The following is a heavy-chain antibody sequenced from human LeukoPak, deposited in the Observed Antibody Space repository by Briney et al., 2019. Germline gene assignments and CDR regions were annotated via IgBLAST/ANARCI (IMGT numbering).Heavy chain of an antibody. V-gene: IGHV4-34*01. CDR2: INHSGST. CDR1: GGSIGNYY. D-gene: IGHD2-2*01. CDR3: ARVMSIVVVPAARAVWFDP. Sequence: SETLSLTCTVSGGSIGNYYWSWIRQPPGKGLEWIGEINHSGSTNYNPSHKSRVTISVDTSKNQFSLKLSSVTAADTAVYYCARVMSIVVVPAARAVWFDPWGQGTLVTVSS. J-gene: IGHJ5*02.